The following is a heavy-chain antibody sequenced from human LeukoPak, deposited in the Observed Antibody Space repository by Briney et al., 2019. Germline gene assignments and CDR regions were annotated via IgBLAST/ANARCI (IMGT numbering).Heavy chain of an antibody. J-gene: IGHJ4*02. CDR2: IYHSGST. CDR3: AREGPRFGELPYYFDY. Sequence: SETLSLTCAVSGGSISSSNWWSWVRQPPGKGLEWIGEIYHSGSTNYNPSLKSRVTISVDKSKNQFSLKLSSVTAADTAVYYCAREGPRFGELPYYFDYWGQGTLVTVSS. CDR1: GGSISSSNW. V-gene: IGHV4-4*02. D-gene: IGHD3-10*01.